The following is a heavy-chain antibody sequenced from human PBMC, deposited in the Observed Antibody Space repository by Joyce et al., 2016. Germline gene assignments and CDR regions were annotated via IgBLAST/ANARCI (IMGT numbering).Heavy chain of an antibody. V-gene: IGHV3-21*02. Sequence: EVQLAESGGGLVNPGGSLRLSCAASGFTFTSYAINWVRHGPGKGLEWVSSISSSGSRIYYADSVKGRLTISRDSAKVYLQRNSLRAEDTAVYYCVRGRRSGGPYYFDYWGQGTLVTVSS. CDR2: ISSSGSRI. CDR1: GFTFTSYA. J-gene: IGHJ4*02. CDR3: VRGRRSGGPYYFDY. D-gene: IGHD2-15*01.